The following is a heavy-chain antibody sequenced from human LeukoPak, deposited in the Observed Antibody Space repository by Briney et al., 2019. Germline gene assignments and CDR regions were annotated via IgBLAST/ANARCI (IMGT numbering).Heavy chain of an antibody. J-gene: IGHJ4*02. CDR3: AIEYCSGGSCYYDY. CDR2: ISADNGNT. D-gene: IGHD2-15*01. Sequence: GASVKVSCKASGYSFPSYGISWVRQAPGQGLEWMGWISADNGNTNYAQKLQGRVTMTTDTSTSTAYMELRSLRSDDTAVYYCAIEYCSGGSCYYDYWGQGTLVTVSS. V-gene: IGHV1-18*01. CDR1: GYSFPSYG.